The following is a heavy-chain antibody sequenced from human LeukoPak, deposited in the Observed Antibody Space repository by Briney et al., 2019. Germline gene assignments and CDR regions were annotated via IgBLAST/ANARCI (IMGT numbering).Heavy chain of an antibody. V-gene: IGHV3-64*01. CDR1: GFTFSTYG. Sequence: QPGGSLRLSCAASGFTFSTYGMHWGRQAPGKGLEYVSARFTISRDNSKNTLYLQMGSLRAEDMAVYYCARDSRDSSGWSKPFEYWGQGTLVTVSS. D-gene: IGHD6-19*01. J-gene: IGHJ4*02. CDR3: ARDSRDSSGWSKPFEY.